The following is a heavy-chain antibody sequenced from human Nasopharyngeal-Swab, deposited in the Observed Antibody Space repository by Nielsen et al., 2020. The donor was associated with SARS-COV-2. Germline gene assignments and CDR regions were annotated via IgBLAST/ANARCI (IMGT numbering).Heavy chain of an antibody. CDR2: INPNSGGT. V-gene: IGHV1-2*06. CDR3: ARGVGSGSYYTYWYFDL. Sequence: ASVKVSCKASGYTFTGYYMPWVRQAPGQGLEWMGRINPNSGGTNYAQKFQGRVTMTRDTSISTAYMELSRLRSDDTAVYYCARGVGSGSYYTYWYFDLWGRGTLVTVSS. D-gene: IGHD3-10*01. CDR1: GYTFTGYY. J-gene: IGHJ2*01.